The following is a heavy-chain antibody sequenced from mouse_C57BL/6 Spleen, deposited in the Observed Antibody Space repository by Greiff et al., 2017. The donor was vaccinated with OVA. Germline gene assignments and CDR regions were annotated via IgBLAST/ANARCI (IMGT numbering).Heavy chain of an antibody. D-gene: IGHD1-1*01. CDR3: AKRDYYGSSYCGV. Sequence: VQLQQSGPGLVQPSQSMSITCTVSGFSLTSYGVHWVRQSPGKGLEWLGVIWRGGSTDYNAAFMSRLSITKDNSTGQVFFKMNSLQADDTAIYYCAKRDYYGSSYCGVWGTGTTVTAAS. CDR2: IWRGGST. J-gene: IGHJ1*03. V-gene: IGHV2-5*01. CDR1: GFSLTSYG.